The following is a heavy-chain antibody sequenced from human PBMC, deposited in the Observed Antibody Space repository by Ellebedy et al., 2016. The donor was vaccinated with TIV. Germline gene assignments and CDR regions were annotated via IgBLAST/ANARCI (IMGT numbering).Heavy chain of an antibody. Sequence: GSLRLXCAVSGGSISSSYYWSWIRQPPGKGLEWIGYIYYSGSTNYNPSLKSRVTISVDTSKNQFSLKLSSVTAADTAVYYCARTTVTTWEFDYWGQGTLVTVSS. CDR1: GGSISSSYY. D-gene: IGHD4-17*01. V-gene: IGHV4-61*01. CDR3: ARTTVTTWEFDY. J-gene: IGHJ4*02. CDR2: IYYSGST.